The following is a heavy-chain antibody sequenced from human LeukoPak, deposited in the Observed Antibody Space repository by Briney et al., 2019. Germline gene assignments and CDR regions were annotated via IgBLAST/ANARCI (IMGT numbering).Heavy chain of an antibody. V-gene: IGHV3-23*01. CDR1: GFTVSSNY. D-gene: IGHD3-10*01. Sequence: GGSLRLPCAASGFTVSSNYMSWVRQAPGKGLEWVSAISGSGGSTYYADSVKGRFTISRDNSKNTLYLQMNSLRAEDTAVYYCAKGFLYYYYGMDVWGQGTTVTVSS. J-gene: IGHJ6*02. CDR2: ISGSGGST. CDR3: AKGFLYYYYGMDV.